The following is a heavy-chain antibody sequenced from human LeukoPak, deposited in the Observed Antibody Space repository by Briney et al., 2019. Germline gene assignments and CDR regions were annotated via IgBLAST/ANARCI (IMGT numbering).Heavy chain of an antibody. CDR1: GFTFSSYG. CDR3: AKELQTYYYDSSGYYLRDFDY. D-gene: IGHD3-22*01. CDR2: IRYEGSNK. Sequence: PGRSLRLSCAPSGFTFSSYGMHSVSHPPGNGLEWVAFIRYEGSNKYYADSVKGRFTISRDNSKNTLYLQMNSLRAEDTAVYYCAKELQTYYYDSSGYYLRDFDYWGQGTLVTVSS. J-gene: IGHJ4*02. V-gene: IGHV3-30*02.